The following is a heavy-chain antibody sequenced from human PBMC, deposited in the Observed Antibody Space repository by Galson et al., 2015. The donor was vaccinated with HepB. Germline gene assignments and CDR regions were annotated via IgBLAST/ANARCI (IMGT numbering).Heavy chain of an antibody. V-gene: IGHV3-21*01. J-gene: IGHJ4*02. CDR1: GFTLSGYS. Sequence: SLRLSCAASGFTLSGYSMNWVRQAPGKGLEWVSSISGSSSYIFYADSVKGRFTISRDNAKNSLYLQMNSLRAEDMAMYYCARDTNTIFGVVVFDYWGQGTLVTVSS. CDR2: ISGSSSYI. D-gene: IGHD3-3*01. CDR3: ARDTNTIFGVVVFDY.